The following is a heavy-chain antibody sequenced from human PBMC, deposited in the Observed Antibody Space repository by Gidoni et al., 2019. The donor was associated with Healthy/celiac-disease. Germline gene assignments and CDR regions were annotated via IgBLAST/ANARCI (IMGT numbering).Heavy chain of an antibody. CDR1: GFPFSSYG. CDR3: ARGGDRVGASIDDYYFDY. V-gene: IGHV3-33*01. Sequence: QVQLVESGGGVVQPGRSLRLSCAASGFPFSSYGMHWVRPAPGKGPEGVAVIWYDGSNKDDADSVKGRFTISRDNSKNTLYLQMNSLRAEDTAVYYCARGGDRVGASIDDYYFDYWGQGTLVTVSS. D-gene: IGHD1-26*01. J-gene: IGHJ4*02. CDR2: IWYDGSNK.